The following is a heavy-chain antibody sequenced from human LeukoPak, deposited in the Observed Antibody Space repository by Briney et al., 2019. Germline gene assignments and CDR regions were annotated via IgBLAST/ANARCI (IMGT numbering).Heavy chain of an antibody. CDR3: ARTLAAGYYYYGMDV. V-gene: IGHV3-30*03. Sequence: GGSLRLSCAASGFTFKDYGMHWVRQAPGKGLEWVAVISYDGSNKYYADSVKGRFTISRDNSKNTLYLQMNSLRPEDTAVYYCARTLAAGYYYYGMDVWGQGTTVTVSS. CDR2: ISYDGSNK. CDR1: GFTFKDYG. J-gene: IGHJ6*02. D-gene: IGHD6-13*01.